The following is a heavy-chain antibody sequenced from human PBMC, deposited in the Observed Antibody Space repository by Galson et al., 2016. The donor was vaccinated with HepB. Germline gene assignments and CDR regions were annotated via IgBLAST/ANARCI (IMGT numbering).Heavy chain of an antibody. CDR2: ISAHNGDT. J-gene: IGHJ4*02. CDR1: GYAFSNYG. CDR3: AREASYVQGGENYFDY. D-gene: IGHD3-10*01. Sequence: SVKVSCKASGYAFSNYGITWVRQAPGQGLEWMGWISAHNGDTNYAQKLQGRVTMTTDTSTSTAYMELRSLRSDDTAVYYCAREASYVQGGENYFDYWGQGTLVTVSS. V-gene: IGHV1-18*01.